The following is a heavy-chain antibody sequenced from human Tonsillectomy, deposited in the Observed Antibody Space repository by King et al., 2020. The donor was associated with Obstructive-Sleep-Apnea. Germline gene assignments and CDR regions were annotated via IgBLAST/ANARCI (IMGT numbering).Heavy chain of an antibody. V-gene: IGHV4-59*01. CDR2: ISYSGST. CDR3: ARDRVGRDGYNRFDY. J-gene: IGHJ4*02. Sequence: QLQESGPGLVKPSETLSLTCTVSGGSINSYYWSWIRQTPGKGLEWIGYISYSGSTNYNPSLKIRVTISVDTSKNQFSLKLSPVTAADTAVYYCARDRVGRDGYNRFDYWGQGTLVTVSS. D-gene: IGHD5-24*01. CDR1: GGSINSYY.